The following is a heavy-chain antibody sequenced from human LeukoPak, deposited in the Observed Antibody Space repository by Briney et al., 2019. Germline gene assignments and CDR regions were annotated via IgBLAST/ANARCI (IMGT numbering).Heavy chain of an antibody. Sequence: GSLRLSCAASGFTFSSYEMNWVRQAPGKGLEWVSYISSSGSTIYYADSVKGRFTISRDNARNSLYLQMNSLRVEDTAVYYCARGSVSSGGGSDFDYWGQGTLVTVSS. CDR1: GFTFSSYE. CDR3: ARGSVSSGGGSDFDY. CDR2: ISSSGSTI. D-gene: IGHD6-19*01. J-gene: IGHJ4*02. V-gene: IGHV3-48*03.